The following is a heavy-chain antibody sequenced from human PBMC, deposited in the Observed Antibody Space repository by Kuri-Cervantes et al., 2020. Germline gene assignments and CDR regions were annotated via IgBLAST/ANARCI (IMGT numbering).Heavy chain of an antibody. CDR2: IRYDGSDK. CDR1: GFTFDDYG. J-gene: IGHJ6*04. CDR3: AKWLYSDVLTGQNDILDV. V-gene: IGHV3-30*02. Sequence: GESLKISCAASGFTFDDYGMSWVRQAPGKGLEWVAYIRYDGSDKYYADSVKGRFTISVDNSKNTLYLQMNSLRVEDTAVYYCAKWLYSDVLTGQNDILDVWGKGTMVTVSS. D-gene: IGHD3-9*01.